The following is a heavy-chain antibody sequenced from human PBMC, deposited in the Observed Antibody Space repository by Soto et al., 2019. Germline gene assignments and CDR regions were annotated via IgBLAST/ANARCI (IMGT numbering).Heavy chain of an antibody. Sequence: QVQLVESGGGVVQPGRSLRLSCAASGFTFSSYGMHWVRQAPGKGLEWVAVIWYDGSNKYYADSVKGRFTISRDNSKNTLYRQMNSLRAEDTAVYYCARGYCTNGVCYYYYYYMDVWGKGTTVTVSS. D-gene: IGHD2-8*01. CDR3: ARGYCTNGVCYYYYYYMDV. CDR2: IWYDGSNK. J-gene: IGHJ6*03. V-gene: IGHV3-33*01. CDR1: GFTFSSYG.